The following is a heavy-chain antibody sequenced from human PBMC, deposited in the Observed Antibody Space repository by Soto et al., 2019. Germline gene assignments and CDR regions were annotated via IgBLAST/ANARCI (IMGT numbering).Heavy chain of an antibody. CDR3: RRLEGLATISYYFDY. D-gene: IGHD3-9*01. CDR1: GGSISSGGYS. V-gene: IGHV4-30-2*03. CDR2: IYYSGST. Sequence: TLSLTCAVSGGSISSGGYSWSWIRQPPGKGLEWIGYIYYSGSTYYNPSLKSRVTISVDKSKNQFSLKLMSLSAADTAVYYCRRLEGLATISYYFDYWGQGALVTVSS. J-gene: IGHJ4*02.